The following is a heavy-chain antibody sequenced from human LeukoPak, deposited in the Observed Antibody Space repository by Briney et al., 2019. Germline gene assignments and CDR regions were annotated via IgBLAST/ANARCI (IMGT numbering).Heavy chain of an antibody. CDR2: IYYSGST. CDR1: GGSISSGGYY. Sequence: SETLSLTCTVSGGSISSGGYYWSWIRQHPGKGLEWIGYIYYSGSTYYNPSLKSRVTISVDTSKNQFSLKVSSATAADTAVYYCARHGTTGANLNWFDPWGQGTLVTVSS. D-gene: IGHD1-1*01. CDR3: ARHGTTGANLNWFDP. J-gene: IGHJ5*02. V-gene: IGHV4-31*03.